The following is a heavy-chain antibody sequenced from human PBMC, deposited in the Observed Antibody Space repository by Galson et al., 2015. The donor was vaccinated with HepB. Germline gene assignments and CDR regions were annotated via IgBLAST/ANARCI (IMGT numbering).Heavy chain of an antibody. D-gene: IGHD1-26*01. J-gene: IGHJ2*01. CDR3: ARHAVGATTRSVYWYFDL. CDR2: IYYSGST. CDR1: GGSISSYY. V-gene: IGHV4-59*08. Sequence: ETLFLTCTVSGGSISSYYWSWIRQPPGKGLEWIGYIYYSGSTNYNPSLKSRVTISVDTSKNQFSLKLSSVTAADTAVYYCARHAVGATTRSVYWYFDLWGRGTLVTVSS.